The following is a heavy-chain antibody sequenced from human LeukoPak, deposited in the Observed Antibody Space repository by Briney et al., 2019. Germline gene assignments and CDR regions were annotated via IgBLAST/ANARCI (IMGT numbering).Heavy chain of an antibody. J-gene: IGHJ6*02. D-gene: IGHD3-22*01. CDR2: IVPILGIA. V-gene: IGHV1-69*04. Sequence: SVKVSCKASGGTFSSYAISWVRQSPGQGLEWMGRIVPILGIANYAQKFQGRVTITADKSTSTAYMELSSLRSEDTAVYYCARVPTMTYYYGMDVWGQGTTVTVSS. CDR3: ARVPTMTYYYGMDV. CDR1: GGTFSSYA.